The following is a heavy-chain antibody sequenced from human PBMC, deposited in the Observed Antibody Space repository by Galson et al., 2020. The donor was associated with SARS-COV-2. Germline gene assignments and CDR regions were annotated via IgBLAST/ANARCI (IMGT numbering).Heavy chain of an antibody. Sequence: GGSLRLSCAASGFTFSSYAINWVRQAPGQGLEWVSSISGSGGETYFADSVKGRFSISRDNSRNTVYLQMNSLRAEDTAVYYCAKSYGDYGRLGSRICDYWGQGTLVTVSS. CDR1: GFTFSSYA. CDR3: AKSYGDYGRLGSRICDY. V-gene: IGHV3-23*01. D-gene: IGHD4-17*01. J-gene: IGHJ4*02. CDR2: ISGSGGET.